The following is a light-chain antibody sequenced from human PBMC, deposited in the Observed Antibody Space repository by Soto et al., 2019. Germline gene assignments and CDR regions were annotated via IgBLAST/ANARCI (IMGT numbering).Light chain of an antibody. Sequence: EIVLTQSPATLSLSPGERATLSCRASQSLSSYLAWYQQKPGQAPRLLIYDASNRATGIPARFSGSGSGTDFTLTISSLEPEDFAVYYCQQYNSWPLVTFGGGTKVEIK. V-gene: IGKV3-11*01. CDR1: QSLSSY. CDR3: QQYNSWPLVT. CDR2: DAS. J-gene: IGKJ4*01.